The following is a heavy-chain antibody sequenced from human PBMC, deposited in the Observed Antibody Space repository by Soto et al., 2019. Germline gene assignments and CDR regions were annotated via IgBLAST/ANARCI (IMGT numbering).Heavy chain of an antibody. J-gene: IGHJ4*02. Sequence: GGSLRLSCAASGFNFSSYAMSWVRQAPGKGLEWVSAISGSGGSTYYADSVKGRFTISRDNSKNTLYLQMNSLRAEDTAVYYCAKGAIITMIVVAPGYFDYWGQGTLVTVSS. CDR3: AKGAIITMIVVAPGYFDY. D-gene: IGHD3-22*01. CDR2: ISGSGGST. V-gene: IGHV3-23*01. CDR1: GFNFSSYA.